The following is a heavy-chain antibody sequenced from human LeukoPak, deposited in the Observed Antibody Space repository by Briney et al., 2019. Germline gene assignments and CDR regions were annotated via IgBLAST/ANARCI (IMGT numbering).Heavy chain of an antibody. V-gene: IGHV3-23*01. J-gene: IGHJ4*02. CDR3: AKVEGYTGYSSGWPGPYFDY. Sequence: PGGSLRLSCAASGFTFSSYAMSWVRQAPGKGLEGVSAISGSGGSTYYADSVKGRFTISRDNSKNTLYLQMNSLRAEDTAVYYCAKVEGYTGYSSGWPGPYFDYWGQGTLVTVSS. CDR1: GFTFSSYA. D-gene: IGHD6-19*01. CDR2: ISGSGGST.